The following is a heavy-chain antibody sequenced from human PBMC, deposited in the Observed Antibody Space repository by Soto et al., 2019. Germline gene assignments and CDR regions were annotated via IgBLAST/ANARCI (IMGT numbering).Heavy chain of an antibody. Sequence: SETLSLTCTVSGGSISSYYWSWIRQPPGKGLEWIGYIYYSGSTNYNPSLKSRVTISVDTSKNQFSLKLSSVTAADTAVYYCARDVCGGDCSHFDYWGQGTLVTVSS. CDR1: GGSISSYY. V-gene: IGHV4-59*01. D-gene: IGHD2-21*02. CDR2: IYYSGST. J-gene: IGHJ4*02. CDR3: ARDVCGGDCSHFDY.